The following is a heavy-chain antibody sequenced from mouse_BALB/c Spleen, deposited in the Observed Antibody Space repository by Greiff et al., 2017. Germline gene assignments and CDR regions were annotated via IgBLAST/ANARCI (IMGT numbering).Heavy chain of an antibody. V-gene: IGHV1-4*02. CDR1: GYTFTSYT. D-gene: IGHD1-1*01. CDR3: ARSTGMDY. Sequence: VQLQESAAELARPGASVKMSCKASGYTFTSYTMHWVKQRPGQGLEWIGYINPSSGYTEYNQKFKDKTTLTADKSSSTAYMQLSSLTSEDSAVYYCARSTGMDYWGQGTSVTVSS. J-gene: IGHJ4*01. CDR2: INPSSGYT.